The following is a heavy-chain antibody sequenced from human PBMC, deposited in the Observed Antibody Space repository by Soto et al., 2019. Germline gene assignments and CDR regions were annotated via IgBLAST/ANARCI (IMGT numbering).Heavy chain of an antibody. CDR1: GFTFSSYA. V-gene: IGHV3-30-3*01. CDR2: ISYDGSNK. D-gene: IGHD1-1*01. CDR3: ARGSYNWNDVWFDP. J-gene: IGHJ5*02. Sequence: GGSLRLSCAASGFTFSSYAMHWVRQAPGKGLEWVAVISYDGSNKYYADSVKGRFTISRDNSKNTLYLQMNSLRAEDTAVYYCARGSYNWNDVWFDPWGQGTLVTVSS.